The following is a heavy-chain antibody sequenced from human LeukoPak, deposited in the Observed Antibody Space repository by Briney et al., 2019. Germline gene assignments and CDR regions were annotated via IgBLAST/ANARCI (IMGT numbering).Heavy chain of an antibody. J-gene: IGHJ5*02. CDR1: GGSISSYY. CDR2: IYYSGST. Sequence: SETLSLTCTVSGGSISSYYWSWIRQPPGKGLEWIGYIYYSGSTNYNPSLKSRVTISVDTSKNQFSLKLSSVTAADTAVYYCARTPPSTYYYDSSGPPHWFDPWGQGTLVTASS. D-gene: IGHD3-22*01. CDR3: ARTPPSTYYYDSSGPPHWFDP. V-gene: IGHV4-59*08.